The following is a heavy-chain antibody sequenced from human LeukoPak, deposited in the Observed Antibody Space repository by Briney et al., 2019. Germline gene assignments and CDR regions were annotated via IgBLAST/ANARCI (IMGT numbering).Heavy chain of an antibody. Sequence: GGSLRLSCATSGFPFETNAMSWVRQAPGKGLEWVSSISSSSSYIYYADSVKGRFTISRDNAKNSLYLQMNSLRAEDTAVYYCARDRGGAYGFDYWGQGTLVTVSS. D-gene: IGHD2-15*01. CDR2: ISSSSSYI. J-gene: IGHJ4*02. CDR3: ARDRGGAYGFDY. V-gene: IGHV3-21*01. CDR1: GFPFETNA.